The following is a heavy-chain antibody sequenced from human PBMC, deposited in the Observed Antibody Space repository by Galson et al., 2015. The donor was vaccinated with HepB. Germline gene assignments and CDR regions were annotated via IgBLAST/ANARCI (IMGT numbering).Heavy chain of an antibody. D-gene: IGHD6-13*01. CDR2: INPNSGGT. Sequence: SVKVSCKASGYTFTGYYMHWVRQAPGQGLEWMGRINPNSGGTNYAQKFQGRVTMTRDTSISTAYMELSRLRSDDTAVYYCARRRYSSSPPVAFDIWGQGTMVTVSS. CDR3: ARRRYSSSPPVAFDI. CDR1: GYTFTGYY. V-gene: IGHV1-2*06. J-gene: IGHJ3*02.